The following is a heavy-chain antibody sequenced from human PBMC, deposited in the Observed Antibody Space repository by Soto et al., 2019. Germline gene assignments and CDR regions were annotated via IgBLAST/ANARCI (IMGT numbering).Heavy chain of an antibody. V-gene: IGHV4-34*01. Sequence: SETLSLTCAVYGGSFIGYYWSWIRQPPGKGLEWIGEINHSGSTNYNPSLKSRVTISVDTSKNQFSLKLSSVTAADTAVYYCAGCDFTSMVTVYYFDYWGQEPLVTVSS. J-gene: IGHJ4*02. D-gene: IGHD5-18*01. CDR3: AGCDFTSMVTVYYFDY. CDR1: GGSFIGYY. CDR2: INHSGST.